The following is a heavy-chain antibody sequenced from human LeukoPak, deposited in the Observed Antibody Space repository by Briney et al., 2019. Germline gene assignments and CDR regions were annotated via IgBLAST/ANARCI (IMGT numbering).Heavy chain of an antibody. V-gene: IGHV3-64*01. CDR2: ISSNGGST. CDR1: GFTFNSYA. CDR3: ARDRDGHYYDSSGPLDY. D-gene: IGHD3-22*01. J-gene: IGHJ4*02. Sequence: GGSLTLSCAASGFTFNSYAMHWVRQAPGKGLEYVSAISSNGGSTYYANSVKGRFTISRDNSKNTLYLQMGSLRAEDMAVYYCARDRDGHYYDSSGPLDYWGQGTLVTVSS.